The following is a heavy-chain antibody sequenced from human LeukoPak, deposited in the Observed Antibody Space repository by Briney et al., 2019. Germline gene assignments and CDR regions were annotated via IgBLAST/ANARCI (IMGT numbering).Heavy chain of an antibody. CDR1: GFTFSGYG. CDR2: IWYDGTIK. Sequence: GGSLRLSCAASGFTFSGYGMHWVRQSPDKGLEWVAVIWYDGTIKRYADSVRGRMTISRDDSKNTLYLQVDSLRAEDSAVYYCARDIGSNGNYHFDYWGQGTLVTVSS. V-gene: IGHV3-33*01. J-gene: IGHJ4*02. CDR3: ARDIGSNGNYHFDY. D-gene: IGHD4-17*01.